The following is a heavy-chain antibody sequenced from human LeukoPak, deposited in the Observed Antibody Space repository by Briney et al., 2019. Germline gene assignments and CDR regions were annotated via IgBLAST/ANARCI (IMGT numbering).Heavy chain of an antibody. V-gene: IGHV4-4*07. D-gene: IGHD1-26*01. CDR1: SGSIYSYF. CDR3: GRQGYTASHYFLDF. Sequence: SETLSLTCTVSSGSIYSYFWGGVRQPLGKGLEWIGRIYTTGRTHCNPSLKSRVTISVDTSINQFSLNLRSMTAADTAVYYCGRQGYTASHYFLDFWSQGTLVAV. CDR2: IYTTGRT. J-gene: IGHJ4*02.